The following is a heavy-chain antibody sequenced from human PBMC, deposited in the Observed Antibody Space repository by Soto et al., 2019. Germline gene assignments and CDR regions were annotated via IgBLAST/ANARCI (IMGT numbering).Heavy chain of an antibody. CDR1: GASIITDNW. CDR2: IYHSGNT. Sequence: QVQLQESGPGLVKPSGTLSLTCALSGASIITDNWWSWVRQPPGKEMEWIGEIYHSGNTNFYPSVKSRVTISVDTSKNQFSLTVSSVTAADTAIYYCARASASSKLRGVVINWGQGTLVTVSS. D-gene: IGHD3-10*01. J-gene: IGHJ4*02. CDR3: ARASASSKLRGVVIN. V-gene: IGHV4-4*02.